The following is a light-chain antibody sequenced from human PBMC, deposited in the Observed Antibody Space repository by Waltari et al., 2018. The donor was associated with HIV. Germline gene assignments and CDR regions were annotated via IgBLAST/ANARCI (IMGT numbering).Light chain of an antibody. V-gene: IGLV2-14*01. CDR3: SSYTSSSVV. CDR2: EVS. Sequence: QSALTPPASVSGSPGQSITIPCTGTSSAVGGYNYVSWYQQHPGKAPKRMIYEVSNRPSGVSNRFSGSKSGNTASLTISGLQAEDEADYYCSSYTSSSVVFGGGTKLTVL. J-gene: IGLJ2*01. CDR1: SSAVGGYNY.